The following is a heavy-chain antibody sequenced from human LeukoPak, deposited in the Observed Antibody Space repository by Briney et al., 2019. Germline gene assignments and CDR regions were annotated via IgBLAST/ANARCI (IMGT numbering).Heavy chain of an antibody. J-gene: IGHJ4*02. CDR2: ISAYNGNT. Sequence: ASVKVSCKASGYTFTSYGISWVRQAPGQGLEWMGWISAYNGNTNYAQKFQGRVTITADKSTSTAYMELSSLRSEDTAVYYCARDRGYSGYGSDYWGQGTLVTVSS. CDR3: ARDRGYSGYGSDY. D-gene: IGHD5-12*01. V-gene: IGHV1-18*01. CDR1: GYTFTSYG.